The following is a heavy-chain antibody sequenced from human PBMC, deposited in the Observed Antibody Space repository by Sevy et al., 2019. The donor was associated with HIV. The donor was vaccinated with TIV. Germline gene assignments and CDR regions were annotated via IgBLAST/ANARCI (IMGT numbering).Heavy chain of an antibody. CDR2: FDPEDDET. V-gene: IGHV1-24*01. J-gene: IGHJ4*02. Sequence: ASVKVSCKVSGYTLTELSMHWVRQVPGKGLEWMGSFDPEDDETIYAQKFQGRVTMTEGTSTDTAYIEPSSLRSEDTAVYYCATTKDYYENSGDPFDYWGQGTLVTVSS. CDR3: ATTKDYYENSGDPFDY. CDR1: GYTLTELS. D-gene: IGHD3-22*01.